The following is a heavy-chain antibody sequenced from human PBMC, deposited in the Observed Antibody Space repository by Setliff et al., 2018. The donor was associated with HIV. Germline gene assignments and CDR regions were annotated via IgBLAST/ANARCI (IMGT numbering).Heavy chain of an antibody. J-gene: IGHJ3*02. CDR2: IKQDGSEK. D-gene: IGHD3-22*01. Sequence: AGGSLRLSCAASGFTFSSYWMSWVRQTPGKGLEWVANIKQDGSEKYYVDSVKGRFTISRDNAKNSLYLEMNSLRAEDTAVYYCARAPYHHDGSGFKPWAYAFDIWGQGTMVTVS. CDR3: ARAPYHHDGSGFKPWAYAFDI. V-gene: IGHV3-7*01. CDR1: GFTFSSYW.